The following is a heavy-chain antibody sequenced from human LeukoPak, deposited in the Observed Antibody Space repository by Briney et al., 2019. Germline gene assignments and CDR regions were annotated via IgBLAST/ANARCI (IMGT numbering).Heavy chain of an antibody. CDR3: ARGGPRWYSSGWYDY. J-gene: IGHJ4*02. CDR1: GGSFSGYY. Sequence: PSETLSLTCAVYGGSFSGYYWSWIRQPPGKGLEWIGEINHSGSTNYNPSLKSRVTISVDTSKDQFSLKLSSVTAADTAVYYCARGGPRWYSSGWYDYRGQGTLVTVSS. V-gene: IGHV4-34*01. D-gene: IGHD6-19*01. CDR2: INHSGST.